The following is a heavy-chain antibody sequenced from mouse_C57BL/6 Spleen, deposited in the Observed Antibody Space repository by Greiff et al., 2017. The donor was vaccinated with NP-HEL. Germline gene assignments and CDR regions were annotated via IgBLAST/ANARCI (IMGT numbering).Heavy chain of an antibody. J-gene: IGHJ2*01. CDR1: GYTFTSYW. CDR3: AIDYGSSPYFDY. V-gene: IGHV1-55*01. D-gene: IGHD1-1*01. Sequence: QVHVKQPGAELVKPGASVKMSCKASGYTFTSYWITWVKQRPGQGLEWIGDIYPGSGSTNYNEKFKSKATLTVDTSSSTAYMQLSSLTSEDSAVYYCAIDYGSSPYFDYWGQGTTLTVSS. CDR2: IYPGSGST.